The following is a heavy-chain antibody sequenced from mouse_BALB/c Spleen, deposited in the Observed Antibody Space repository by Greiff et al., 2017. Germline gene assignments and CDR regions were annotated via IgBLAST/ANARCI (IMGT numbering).Heavy chain of an antibody. Sequence: EVKLQESGPSLVKPSQTLSLTCSVTGDSITSGYWNWIRKFPGNKLEYMGYISYSGSTYYNPSLKSRISITRDTSKNQYYLQLNSVTTEDTATYYCARTGTPYWYFDVWGAGTTVTVSS. CDR2: ISYSGST. CDR3: ARTGTPYWYFDV. J-gene: IGHJ1*01. V-gene: IGHV3-8*02. CDR1: GDSITSGY. D-gene: IGHD4-1*01.